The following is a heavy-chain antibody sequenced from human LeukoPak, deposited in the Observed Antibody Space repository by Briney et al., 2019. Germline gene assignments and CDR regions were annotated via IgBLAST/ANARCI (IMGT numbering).Heavy chain of an antibody. Sequence: PSETLSLTCTVSGGSISSYYWSWIRQPPGKGLEWIGYIYYTGNTNYNPSLKSRVTISVDTSKNQFSLKLSSVTAADTAVYYCASAVVYSSYYGMDVWGQGTTVTVSS. CDR1: GGSISSYY. D-gene: IGHD6-19*01. CDR2: IYYTGNT. V-gene: IGHV4-59*01. CDR3: ASAVVYSSYYGMDV. J-gene: IGHJ6*02.